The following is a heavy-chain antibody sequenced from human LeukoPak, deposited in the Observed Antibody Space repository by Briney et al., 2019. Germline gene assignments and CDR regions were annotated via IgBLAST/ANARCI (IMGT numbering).Heavy chain of an antibody. Sequence: GGSLRLSCTTSGFNFRAYWMTWVRQAPGKGLECVANIKQDGSEKYYVDSVKGRFTVSRDNAKKSLDLQMNSLRAEDTAVYYCARDPVYYDILTGLDYWGQGTLVTVSS. J-gene: IGHJ4*02. V-gene: IGHV3-7*01. CDR2: IKQDGSEK. CDR3: ARDPVYYDILTGLDY. CDR1: GFNFRAYW. D-gene: IGHD3-9*01.